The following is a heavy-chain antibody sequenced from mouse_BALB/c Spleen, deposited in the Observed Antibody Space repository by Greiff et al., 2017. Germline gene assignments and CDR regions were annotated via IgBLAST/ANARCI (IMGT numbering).Heavy chain of an antibody. CDR2: ISSGGSYT. CDR3: ARWLLRYFDY. V-gene: IGHV5-9-3*01. D-gene: IGHD2-3*01. J-gene: IGHJ2*01. Sequence: EVKVVESGGGLVKPGGSLKLSCAASGFTFSSYAMSWVRQTPEKRLEWVATISSGGSYTYYPDSVKGRFTISRDNAKNTLYLQMSSLRSEDTAMYYCARWLLRYFDYWGQGTTLTVSS. CDR1: GFTFSSYA.